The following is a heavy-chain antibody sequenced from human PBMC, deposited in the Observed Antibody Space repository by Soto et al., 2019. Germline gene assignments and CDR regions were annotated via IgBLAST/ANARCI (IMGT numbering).Heavy chain of an antibody. CDR1: GGAFRNYV. CDR3: AASRGFYEAMDA. D-gene: IGHD3-22*01. V-gene: IGHV1-69*01. J-gene: IGHJ6*02. Sequence: QVQLVQSGAEVKKPGSSVKVSCTASGGAFRNYVVSWVRQAPGQGLEWMGAVMPTFGAGVYAQKFQGRLTIFADESTNTAYLNVSSLTFEDAAIYYCAASRGFYEAMDAWGQGTTLTVSS. CDR2: VMPTFGAG.